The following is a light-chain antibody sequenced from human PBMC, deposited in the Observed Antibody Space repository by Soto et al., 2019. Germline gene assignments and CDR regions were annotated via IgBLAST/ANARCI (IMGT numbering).Light chain of an antibody. CDR1: SSNIGNNY. V-gene: IGLV1-51*01. CDR2: DND. J-gene: IGLJ1*01. Sequence: QSVLTQPPSVSAAPGQNVTISCSGSSSNIGNNYVSWYQHLPGTAPKLLIYDNDKRPSGIPDRFSGSKSGASATLDITGLQTGDEADFYCLTWDSSLSVAVFGTGTKVTVL. CDR3: LTWDSSLSVAV.